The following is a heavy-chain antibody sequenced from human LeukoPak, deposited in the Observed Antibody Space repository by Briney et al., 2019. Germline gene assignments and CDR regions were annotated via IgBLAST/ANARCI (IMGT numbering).Heavy chain of an antibody. CDR3: ARYSSGWYEGHFDY. J-gene: IGHJ4*02. V-gene: IGHV1-18*01. CDR1: GYTFTNDG. CDR2: ISAYNGDT. D-gene: IGHD6-19*01. Sequence: ASVKVSCKASGYTFTNDGISWVRQAPGQGLEWMGWISAYNGDTNYAQKLQGRVTMTTDTSTSTAYMELRSLRSDDTAVYYCARYSSGWYEGHFDYWGQGILVTVSS.